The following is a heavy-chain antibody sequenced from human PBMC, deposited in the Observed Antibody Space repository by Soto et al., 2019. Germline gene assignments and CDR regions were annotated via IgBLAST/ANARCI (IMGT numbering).Heavy chain of an antibody. V-gene: IGHV4-38-2*01. CDR2: IYHSGST. CDR3: ARVGYCSSTSCSIPHTWFDP. J-gene: IGHJ5*02. CDR1: GYSISSGYY. D-gene: IGHD2-2*01. Sequence: LSLTCAVSGYSISSGYYWGWIRQPPGKGLEWIGSIYHSGSTYYNPSLKSRVTISVDTSKNQFSLKLSSVTAADTAVYYCARVGYCSSTSCSIPHTWFDPWGQGTLVIVSS.